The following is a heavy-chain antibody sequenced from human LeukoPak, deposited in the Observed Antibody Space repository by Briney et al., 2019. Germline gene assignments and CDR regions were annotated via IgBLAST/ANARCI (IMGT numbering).Heavy chain of an antibody. J-gene: IGHJ4*02. CDR2: ILYSGTTT. Sequence: PSETLSLTCTVSGGSISPYYWSWIRQTPGKGLEWIGYILYSGTTTNYNPSLKSRVTISVDTSKNQFSLKLSSVTAADTAVYYCARSGSYAGFFDYWGQGTLVTVSS. CDR1: GGSISPYY. V-gene: IGHV4-59*01. D-gene: IGHD1-26*01. CDR3: ARSGSYAGFFDY.